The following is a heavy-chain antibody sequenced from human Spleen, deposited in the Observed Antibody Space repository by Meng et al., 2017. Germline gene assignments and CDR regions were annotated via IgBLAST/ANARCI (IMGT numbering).Heavy chain of an antibody. CDR1: GYTFTSYG. CDR2: ISAYNGNT. J-gene: IGHJ4*02. D-gene: IGHD3-22*01. V-gene: IGHV1-18*01. CDR3: AREPGPFYYDSSGYYSF. Sequence: ASVKVSCKASGYTFTSYGISWVRQAPGQGLEWMGWISAYNGNTNYAQKLQGRVTMTTDTPTSTAYMELRSLRSDDTAVYYCAREPGPFYYDSSGYYSFWGQGTLVTVSS.